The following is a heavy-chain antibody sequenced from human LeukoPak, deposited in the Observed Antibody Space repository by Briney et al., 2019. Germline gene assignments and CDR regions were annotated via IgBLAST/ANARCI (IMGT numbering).Heavy chain of an antibody. Sequence: PGGPLRLSCAASGFTVSSNYMSWVRQAPGKGLEWVSVIYSGGSTYYADSVKGRFTISRDNSKNTLYLQMNSLRAEDTAVYYCARTRASGRRFLSFDIWGQGTMVTVSS. D-gene: IGHD3-3*01. V-gene: IGHV3-53*01. CDR3: ARTRASGRRFLSFDI. CDR2: IYSGGST. J-gene: IGHJ3*02. CDR1: GFTVSSNY.